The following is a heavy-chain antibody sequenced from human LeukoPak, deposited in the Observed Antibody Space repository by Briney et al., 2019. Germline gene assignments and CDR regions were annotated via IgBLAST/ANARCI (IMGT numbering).Heavy chain of an antibody. Sequence: SETLSLTCAVYGGSFSGYYWSWIRKPPGNGLEWIGEINHSGSTNYNPSLKSRVTISVDTSKNQFSLKLSSVTAANTAVYYCARGPVLRFLEWLSNYYYYGTDVWGQGTTVTVSS. CDR2: INHSGST. CDR1: GGSFSGYY. V-gene: IGHV4-34*01. CDR3: ARGPVLRFLEWLSNYYYYGTDV. J-gene: IGHJ6*02. D-gene: IGHD3-3*01.